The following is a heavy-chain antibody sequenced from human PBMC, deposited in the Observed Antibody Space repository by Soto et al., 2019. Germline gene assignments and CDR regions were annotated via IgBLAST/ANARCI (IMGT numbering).Heavy chain of an antibody. V-gene: IGHV3-23*01. Sequence: LRXSCAASGFTFSSYAISWVRQAPGKGLEWVSAISGSGGSTYYADSVKGRFTISRDNSKNTLYLQMNSLRAEDTAVYYCAKDCSSTSCYELGYYYYYGMDVWGQGTTVTVSS. D-gene: IGHD2-2*01. CDR2: ISGSGGST. CDR3: AKDCSSTSCYELGYYYYYGMDV. CDR1: GFTFSSYA. J-gene: IGHJ6*02.